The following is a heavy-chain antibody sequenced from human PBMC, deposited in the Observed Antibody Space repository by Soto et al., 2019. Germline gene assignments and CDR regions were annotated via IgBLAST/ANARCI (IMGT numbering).Heavy chain of an antibody. D-gene: IGHD7-27*01. CDR3: ATALGMRAPDTFED. V-gene: IGHV1-18*01. CDR1: GDTFTNYG. Sequence: QVPLVQSGAEVKKPGASVKVACKTSGDTFTNYGISWVRQAPGQGLAWMGWINPNDNGHTNSAQKFQDSHPLTTATSAATTYMELRSLRSVDTSVYYCATALGMRAPDTFEDWGQGTLVSVSS. J-gene: IGHJ4*02. CDR2: INPNDNGHT.